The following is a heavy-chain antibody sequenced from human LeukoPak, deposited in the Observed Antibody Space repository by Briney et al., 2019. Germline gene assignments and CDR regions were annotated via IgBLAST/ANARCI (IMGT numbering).Heavy chain of an antibody. J-gene: IGHJ3*02. V-gene: IGHV4-4*02. Sequence: SGTLSLTCAVSGGSFSSSNWWSWVRPPPGKGLEWIGEIYHSGSTNYNPSLKSRVTISVDKSKNQFSLKLSSVTAADTAAYYCARAPIVVELNAFDIWGQGTMVTVSS. CDR1: GGSFSSSNW. CDR2: IYHSGST. D-gene: IGHD2-21*01. CDR3: ARAPIVVELNAFDI.